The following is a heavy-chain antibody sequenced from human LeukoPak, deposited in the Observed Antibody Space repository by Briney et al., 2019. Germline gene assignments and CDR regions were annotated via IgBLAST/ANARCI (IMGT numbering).Heavy chain of an antibody. Sequence: GGSLRLSCAASGFTFSDHYMDWVRQAPGKGLEWVGRSRNKANSYTTEYAASVKGRFIISRDDSKNSLYLQMNSLKTEDTAVYYCAGAAAGTIGENNWGQGTLVTVSS. CDR2: SRNKANSYTT. V-gene: IGHV3-72*01. D-gene: IGHD6-13*01. CDR1: GFTFSDHY. CDR3: AGAAAGTIGENN. J-gene: IGHJ4*02.